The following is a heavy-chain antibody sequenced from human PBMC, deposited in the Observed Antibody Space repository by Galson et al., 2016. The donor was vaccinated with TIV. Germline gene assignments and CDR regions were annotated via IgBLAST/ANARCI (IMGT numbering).Heavy chain of an antibody. CDR1: GGSISRGSQY. V-gene: IGHV4-61*09. D-gene: IGHD1-26*01. CDR3: ARGYSGMSYFDSDDAIDF. CDR2: IHTNGSTYD. Sequence: LSLTCTVSGGSISRGSQYWTWIRQSAGKGLEWIGYIHTNGSTYDNDNPSLKSRVSISLDTSKSQFSLKLTSVTAADTAVYYCARGYSGMSYFDSDDAIDFWGQGTMVTVSS. J-gene: IGHJ3*01.